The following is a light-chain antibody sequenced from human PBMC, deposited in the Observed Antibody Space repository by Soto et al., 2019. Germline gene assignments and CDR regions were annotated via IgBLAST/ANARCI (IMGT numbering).Light chain of an antibody. Sequence: DIQVTQSPSSLSASVGDRVTITCRASQSSFNYLNWYQQKPGKAPKLLIYAASSLQSGVPSRFSGGGDGTDFTLTISSLQPEDFATYYCQQSYSSPWTFGLGTKVEIK. CDR1: QSSFNY. J-gene: IGKJ1*01. V-gene: IGKV1-39*01. CDR3: QQSYSSPWT. CDR2: AAS.